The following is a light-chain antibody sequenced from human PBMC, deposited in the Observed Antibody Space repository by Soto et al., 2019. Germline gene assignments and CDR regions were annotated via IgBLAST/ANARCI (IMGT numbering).Light chain of an antibody. CDR2: AAS. CDR1: QSISSY. J-gene: IGKJ1*01. V-gene: IGKV1-39*01. CDR3: QQSYSYPRT. Sequence: DIQMTQSPSSLSASVGDRVTITCRASQSISSYLNWYQQKPGKAPNLLIYAASSLQSGVPSRFSGSGSGDDFTLTISSLQPEDFATYYCQQSYSYPRTFGQGTKVEIK.